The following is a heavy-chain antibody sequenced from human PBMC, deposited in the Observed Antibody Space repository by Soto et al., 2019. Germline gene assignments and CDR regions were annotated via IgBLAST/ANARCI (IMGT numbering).Heavy chain of an antibody. Sequence: QIQLVQSGAEVKKPGASVKVSCKASGYTFTSYGISWVRQAPGQGLEWMGWISAYNGNRNYAQKVQGRVTMTTDTSTNTAYMELRSLRSEDTAVYYCAAIVTLVDYWGQGTLVTVSS. CDR2: ISAYNGNR. CDR1: GYTFTSYG. J-gene: IGHJ4*02. CDR3: AAIVTLVDY. D-gene: IGHD3-9*01. V-gene: IGHV1-18*01.